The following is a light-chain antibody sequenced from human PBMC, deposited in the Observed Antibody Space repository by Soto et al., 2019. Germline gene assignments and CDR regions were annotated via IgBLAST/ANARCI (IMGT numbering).Light chain of an antibody. Sequence: QSVLTQPPSASGTPGQRVTISCSGSSSNIGSNYVYWYQQLPGTAPKLLIYSNNQRPSWVPDRFSGSKSGTSASLAISGLRSEDDADYYCAAWDDSLSGHVVFGGGTKLTVL. V-gene: IGLV1-47*02. CDR3: AAWDDSLSGHVV. CDR2: SNN. CDR1: SSNIGSNY. J-gene: IGLJ2*01.